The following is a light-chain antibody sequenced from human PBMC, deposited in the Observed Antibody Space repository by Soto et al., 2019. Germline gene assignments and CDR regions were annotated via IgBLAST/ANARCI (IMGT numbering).Light chain of an antibody. J-gene: IGLJ2*01. CDR3: ATWDDSLNPRGV. CDR2: END. Sequence: QSVLTQPPSVSAAPGQMVTISCSGSTSNIGNHYVSWYQQFPGAAPRLLIYENDKRPSGIPERFSGSKSGTSATLDISGLQTGEEAEYFCATWDDSLNPRGVFGGGTKVTVL. V-gene: IGLV1-51*02. CDR1: TSNIGNHY.